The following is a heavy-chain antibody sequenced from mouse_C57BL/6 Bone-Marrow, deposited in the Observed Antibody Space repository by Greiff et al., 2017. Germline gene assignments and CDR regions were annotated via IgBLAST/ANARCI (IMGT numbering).Heavy chain of an antibody. CDR3: ASPTAQATWAWFAY. D-gene: IGHD3-2*02. CDR1: GYTFTSYW. V-gene: IGHV1-50*01. Sequence: VQLQQPGAELVKPGASVTLSCKASGYTFTSYWMQWVKQRPGQGLEWIGEIDPSDSYPNYNQKFKGKATLTVDNSSSTAYMQLSSLTSEDSAVYYCASPTAQATWAWFAYWGQGTLVTVAA. J-gene: IGHJ3*01. CDR2: IDPSDSYP.